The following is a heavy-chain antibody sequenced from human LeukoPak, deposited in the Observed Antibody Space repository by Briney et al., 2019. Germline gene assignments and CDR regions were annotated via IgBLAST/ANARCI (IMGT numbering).Heavy chain of an antibody. CDR3: ARRVYHDYCDYAPFDS. J-gene: IGHJ4*02. CDR2: ISSSSSYI. Sequence: GGSLRLSCAASGFTFSSYSMNWVRQAPGKGLEWVSSISSSSSYIYYADSVKGRFTISRDNAKNSLYLQMNSLRAEDTAVYYCARRVYHDYCDYAPFDSWGQGTLVTVSS. CDR1: GFTFSSYS. V-gene: IGHV3-21*01. D-gene: IGHD4-17*01.